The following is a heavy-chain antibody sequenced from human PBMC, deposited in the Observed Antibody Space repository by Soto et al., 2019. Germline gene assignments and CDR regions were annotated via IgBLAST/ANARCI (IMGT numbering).Heavy chain of an antibody. Sequence: GGSLRLSCAASGFTFSSYAMRWVRQAPGKGLEYVSAISSSGGSTYHANSVKGWFTISRDNSKNTLYLQMNSLRAEDTAVYYCAPDSSLLWFAPPAFDIWGQGTMVTVSS. J-gene: IGHJ3*02. D-gene: IGHD3-10*01. V-gene: IGHV3-64*01. CDR2: ISSSGGST. CDR3: APDSSLLWFAPPAFDI. CDR1: GFTFSSYA.